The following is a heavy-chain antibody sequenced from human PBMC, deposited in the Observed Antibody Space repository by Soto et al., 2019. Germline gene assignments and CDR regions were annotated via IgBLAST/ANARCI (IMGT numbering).Heavy chain of an antibody. CDR2: ISYDGSNK. CDR1: GFTFSSYG. Sequence: PGGSLRLSCAASGFTFSSYGMHWVRQAPGKGLEWVAVISYDGSNKYYADSVKGRFTISRDNSKNTLYLQMNSLRAEDTAVYYCATAYKGDYGDFFFDYWGQGTLVTVSS. V-gene: IGHV3-30*03. D-gene: IGHD4-17*01. J-gene: IGHJ4*02. CDR3: ATAYKGDYGDFFFDY.